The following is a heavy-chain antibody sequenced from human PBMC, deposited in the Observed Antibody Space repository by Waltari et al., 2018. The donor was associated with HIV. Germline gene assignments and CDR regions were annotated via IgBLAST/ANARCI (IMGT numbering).Heavy chain of an antibody. V-gene: IGHV3-7*01. J-gene: IGHJ2*01. CDR2: ISYDAREK. CDR3: VRQPLRHDL. CDR1: GFTFSSHD. Sequence: EAKLVESGGGAVQTGGSLRLSCEGSGFTFSSHDRDWVRQTPGKGLEWVAQISYDAREKFHGDSVRGRFVVSRDNARNSIFLQMNNLRDDDTGVYFCVRQPLRHDL.